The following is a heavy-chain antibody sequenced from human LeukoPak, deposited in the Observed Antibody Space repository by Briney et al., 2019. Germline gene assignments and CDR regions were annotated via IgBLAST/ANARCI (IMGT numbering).Heavy chain of an antibody. J-gene: IGHJ4*02. Sequence: SETLSLTCAVYGGSFSGYYWSWIRQPPGKGLEWIGEIYHSGSTNYNPSLKSRVTISVDTSKNQFSLNLSSMSAADTAVYYCAKVGCSGGSCYSGILDYWGQGTLVTVSS. D-gene: IGHD2-15*01. CDR3: AKVGCSGGSCYSGILDY. CDR2: IYHSGST. CDR1: GGSFSGYY. V-gene: IGHV4-34*01.